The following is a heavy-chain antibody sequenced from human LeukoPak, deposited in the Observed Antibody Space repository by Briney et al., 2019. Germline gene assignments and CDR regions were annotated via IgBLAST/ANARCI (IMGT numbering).Heavy chain of an antibody. CDR3: ARGHDGVVGWFAP. Sequence: SETLSLTCTVSGGSISNYYWIWIRQPQGKGLEWIGHISYSGSTNYNPSLKSRVTISVDTSKNQFSLKVTSVTAADTAVYYCARGHDGVVGWFAPWGRGSLVTVSS. CDR2: ISYSGST. D-gene: IGHD2-15*01. CDR1: GGSISNYY. V-gene: IGHV4-59*01. J-gene: IGHJ5*02.